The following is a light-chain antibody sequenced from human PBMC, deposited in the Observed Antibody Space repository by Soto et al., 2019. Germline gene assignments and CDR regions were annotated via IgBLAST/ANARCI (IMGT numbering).Light chain of an antibody. CDR2: EVS. CDR1: SSDVGGYNY. Sequence: QSALTQPASVSGSPGQSITISCTGTSSDVGGYNYVSWYQQHPGKAPKLMIYEVSNRPSGVSNRFSGSKSGNTASLTISGLQAEDEADYYCSSYTSSSTNYVSGNGTKVTVL. J-gene: IGLJ1*01. V-gene: IGLV2-14*01. CDR3: SSYTSSSTNYV.